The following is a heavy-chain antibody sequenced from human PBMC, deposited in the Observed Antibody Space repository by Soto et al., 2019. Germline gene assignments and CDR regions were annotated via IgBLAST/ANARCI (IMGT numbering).Heavy chain of an antibody. D-gene: IGHD3-22*01. CDR2: INPSGGST. V-gene: IGHV1-46*01. Sequence: GASVKVSCKASGYTFTSYYMHWVRQAPGQGLEWMGIINPSGGSTSYAQKFQGRVTMTRDTSTSTVYMELSSLRSEDTAVYYCAREPVVVITYYYYYGMDVWGQGTTVTVSS. CDR1: GYTFTSYY. CDR3: AREPVVVITYYYYYGMDV. J-gene: IGHJ6*02.